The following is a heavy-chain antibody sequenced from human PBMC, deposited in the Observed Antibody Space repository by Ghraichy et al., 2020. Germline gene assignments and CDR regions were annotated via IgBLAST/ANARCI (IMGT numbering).Heavy chain of an antibody. D-gene: IGHD6-13*01. J-gene: IGHJ2*01. CDR1: GFNFSNYA. Sequence: GGSLRLSCAGSGFNFSNYAMSWVRQAPGKGLEWVSVISAGGGPFYPDSVKGRFITSRDNSKETLYLQMDSLRAEDTAVYYCAKSGMTAVGLNPRLGFFDLWGRGTLVTVSS. V-gene: IGHV3-23*01. CDR2: ISAGGGP. CDR3: AKSGMTAVGLNPRLGFFDL.